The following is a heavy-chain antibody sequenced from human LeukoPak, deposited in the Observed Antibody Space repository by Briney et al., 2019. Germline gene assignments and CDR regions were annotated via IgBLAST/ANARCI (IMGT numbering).Heavy chain of an antibody. J-gene: IGHJ4*02. V-gene: IGHV3-23*01. CDR2: ITGSGGSA. D-gene: IGHD3-3*01. CDR3: ARVASYDFWSGYCPDY. Sequence: AGESLRLSCAASGFTFSNYAMSWVRQAPGKGLEWVSGITGSGGSAYYADSVRGRFSISRDNSENTLYLQMNSLRAEDTAVYYCARVASYDFWSGYCPDYWGQGTLVTVSS. CDR1: GFTFSNYA.